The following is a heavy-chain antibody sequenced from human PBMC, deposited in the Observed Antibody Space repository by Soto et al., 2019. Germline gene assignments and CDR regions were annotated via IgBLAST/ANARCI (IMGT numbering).Heavy chain of an antibody. Sequence: GASVKVSCKASGYTFTSYAMHWLRQAPGQRPEWMGWINVGNGDTKYSQKFQGRVSITRDTSASTAYMQLSRLRSDDTAVYYCATDRGGYCSGGSCPEAWFDPWGQGTLVTVSS. CDR3: ATDRGGYCSGGSCPEAWFDP. V-gene: IGHV1-3*01. J-gene: IGHJ5*02. CDR1: GYTFTSYA. D-gene: IGHD2-15*01. CDR2: INVGNGDT.